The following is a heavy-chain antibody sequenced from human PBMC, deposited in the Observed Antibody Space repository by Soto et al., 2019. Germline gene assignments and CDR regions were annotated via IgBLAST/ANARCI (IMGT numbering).Heavy chain of an antibody. Sequence: QVQLQQSGPRLVKPSGTLSLTCYVSGGSISSTNWWTWVRQPPGKGLEWIGEIYHTGNTNYNPSVRGRVTISVDKSNNEFSLNLRAVTAADTAVYYCATLPPRIEVRLLPLPLWGQGILVTVSS. J-gene: IGHJ4*02. CDR1: GGSISSTNW. CDR3: ATLPPRIEVRLLPLPL. D-gene: IGHD1-26*01. CDR2: IYHTGNT. V-gene: IGHV4-4*02.